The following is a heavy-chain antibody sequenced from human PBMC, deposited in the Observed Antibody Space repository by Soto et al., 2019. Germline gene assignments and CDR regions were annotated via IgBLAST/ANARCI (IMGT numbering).Heavy chain of an antibody. CDR1: GFTFSSYA. J-gene: IGHJ4*02. CDR2: ISGRGGNT. V-gene: IGHV3-23*01. Sequence: EVQLLESGGGLVQPGGSLRLSCAASGFTFSSYARSWVRQAPGKVLEWVSAISGRGGNTYYADSVKGRFTISRDNSKNQLFLQMNSLRAEDTAVYYCAKDALGRQDYWGQGSLVTFSS. CDR3: AKDALGRQDY. D-gene: IGHD2-15*01.